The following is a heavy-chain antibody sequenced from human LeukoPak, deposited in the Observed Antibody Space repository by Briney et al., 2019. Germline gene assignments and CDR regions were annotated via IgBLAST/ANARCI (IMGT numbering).Heavy chain of an antibody. J-gene: IGHJ4*02. CDR1: GFTFSRQW. CDR3: ARTVPGYPDDYFDY. CDR2: MNQDGSAI. V-gene: IGHV3-7*01. D-gene: IGHD6-19*01. Sequence: GGSLRLSCAASGFTFSRQWMSWVRQTPGKRLERVAHMNQDGSAIYYVDSVKGRFTISRDNAKNSLCLQMTGLTVADTAVYYCARTVPGYPDDYFDYWGQGTLVTVSS.